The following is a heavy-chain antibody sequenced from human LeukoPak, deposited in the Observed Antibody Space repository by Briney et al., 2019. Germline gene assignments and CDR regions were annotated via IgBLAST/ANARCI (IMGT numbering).Heavy chain of an antibody. D-gene: IGHD5-12*01. Sequence: GSLRLSCVAYGFSLGDFNMIWVRQAPGKGLEWLSYIGPSSSISYLSTYYAQSTKGRFTISRDIASNSLFLQMSSLRVEDTAIYYCARGWGGYSSYPPDYWGQGTLVTVSS. J-gene: IGHJ4*02. CDR1: GFSLGDFN. CDR3: ARGWGGYSSYPPDY. V-gene: IGHV3-48*01. CDR2: IGPSSSISYLST.